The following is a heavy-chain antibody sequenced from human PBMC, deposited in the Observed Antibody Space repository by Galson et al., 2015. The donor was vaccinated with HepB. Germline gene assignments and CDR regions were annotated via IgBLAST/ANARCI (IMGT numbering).Heavy chain of an antibody. Sequence: SLRLSCAAPGFTFSRYGIHWVRQAPGKGLEWVAVISYDGGQKKYADSVKGRFTISRDASMNTIYLQASSLREEDTAVYHCAKGDVAYTSSSGGFDYWGQGTRVTVSS. CDR3: AKGDVAYTSSSGGFDY. J-gene: IGHJ4*02. CDR1: GFTFSRYG. CDR2: ISYDGGQK. D-gene: IGHD6-6*01. V-gene: IGHV3-30*18.